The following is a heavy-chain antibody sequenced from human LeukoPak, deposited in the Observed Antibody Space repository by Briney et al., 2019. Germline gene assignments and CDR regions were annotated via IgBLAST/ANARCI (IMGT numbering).Heavy chain of an antibody. V-gene: IGHV1-2*02. CDR1: GYTFSDYY. Sequence: ASVKVSCKASGYTFSDYYIHWVRQVPGQGLEWMGWISPNSAGTKFAQKFQGRVIMTGDTSISTAYMELSRLRSDDTAVYYCAAPDSSVWTSDFDHWGQGTLVTVSS. CDR2: ISPNSAGT. D-gene: IGHD6-19*01. CDR3: AAPDSSVWTSDFDH. J-gene: IGHJ4*02.